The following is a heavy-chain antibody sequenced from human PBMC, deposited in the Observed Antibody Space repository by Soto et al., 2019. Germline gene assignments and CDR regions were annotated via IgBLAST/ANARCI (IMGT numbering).Heavy chain of an antibody. CDR3: ARYCSGGSCKARYAFDI. CDR1: GYTFTGYY. CDR2: INPNSGGT. J-gene: IGHJ3*02. Sequence: RASVKVSCKASGYTFTGYYMHWVRQAPGQGLEWMGWINPNSGGTNYAQKFQGRVTMTRDTSISTAYMELSRLRSDDTAVYYCARYCSGGSCKARYAFDIWGQGTMVTVSS. D-gene: IGHD2-15*01. V-gene: IGHV1-2*02.